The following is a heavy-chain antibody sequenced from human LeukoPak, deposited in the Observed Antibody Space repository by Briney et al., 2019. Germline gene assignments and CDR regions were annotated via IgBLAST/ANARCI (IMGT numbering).Heavy chain of an antibody. CDR2: IGGSGDKT. V-gene: IGHV3-23*01. D-gene: IGHD6-19*01. CDR3: VRRGDASSGWGDHDY. J-gene: IGHJ4*02. Sequence: GGSLSLSCAPSGFTFNRNAISWVRQAPGKGLEWVSPIGGSGDKTFYADSVKGRFTISRDNSKNMLHLQMSSLTGEDTALYYCVRRGDASSGWGDHDYWGQGALVTVSS. CDR1: GFTFNRNA.